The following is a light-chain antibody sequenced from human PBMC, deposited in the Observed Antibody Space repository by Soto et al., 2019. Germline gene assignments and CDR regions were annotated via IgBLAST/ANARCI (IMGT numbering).Light chain of an antibody. V-gene: IGLV2-14*01. Sequence: QSALTQPPSASGSPGQSVIISCTGTSSDVGGYNYVSWYQQFPGKTPKLIIYEVRNRPSGVSFRFSGSKSGNTASLTISGLQAEDEADYYCSSYTTTSPYVFGSGTKVTVL. CDR3: SSYTTTSPYV. CDR2: EVR. J-gene: IGLJ1*01. CDR1: SSDVGGYNY.